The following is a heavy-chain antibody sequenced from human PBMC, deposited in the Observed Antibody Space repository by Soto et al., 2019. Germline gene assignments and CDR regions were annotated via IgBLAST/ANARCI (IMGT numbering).Heavy chain of an antibody. V-gene: IGHV4-34*01. J-gene: IGHJ6*03. CDR1: GGSFSGYY. CDR2: INHSGST. D-gene: IGHD5-12*01. CDR3: ARPGNIVATILRGYYYYMDV. Sequence: PSETLSLTCAVYGGSFSGYYWSWIRQPPGKGLEWIGEINHSGSTNYNPSLKSRVTISVDTSKNQFSLKLSSVTAADTAVYYCARPGNIVATILRGYYYYMDVWGKGTTVTVSS.